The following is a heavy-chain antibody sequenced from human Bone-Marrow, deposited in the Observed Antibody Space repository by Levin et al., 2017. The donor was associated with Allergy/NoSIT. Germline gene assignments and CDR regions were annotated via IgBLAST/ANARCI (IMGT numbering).Heavy chain of an antibody. CDR1: GGSISSSGYY. V-gene: IGHV4-39*01. Sequence: SETLSLTCTVSGGSISSSGYYWGWIRQAPGKGLEWIGNLYYRGSTYYNPSLTSRVIISVDTSKNQFSLKLTSVTAADTAVYFCARQAGWYYDSSGVSYYFDYWGQGTLVTVSS. D-gene: IGHD3-22*01. CDR2: LYYRGST. CDR3: ARQAGWYYDSSGVSYYFDY. J-gene: IGHJ4*02.